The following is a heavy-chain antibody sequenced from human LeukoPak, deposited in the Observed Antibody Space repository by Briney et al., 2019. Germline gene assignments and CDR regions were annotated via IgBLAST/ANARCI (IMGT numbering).Heavy chain of an antibody. J-gene: IGHJ4*02. V-gene: IGHV3-23*01. CDR3: SKGNSGYNSGYYYHFFDY. CDR2: IGGGGGT. Sequence: GGSLRLSCAASGFTFNTYAMSWVRQAPGKGLEWVSSIGGGGGTYYADSLKGRFTISRDNSKNTLYLQMNSLRAEDTAVYYCSKGNSGYNSGYYYHFFDYWGQGTLVTVSS. CDR1: GFTFNTYA. D-gene: IGHD5-12*01.